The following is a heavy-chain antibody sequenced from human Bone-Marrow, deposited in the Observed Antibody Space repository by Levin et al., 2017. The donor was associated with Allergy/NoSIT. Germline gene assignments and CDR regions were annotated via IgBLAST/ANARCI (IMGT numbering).Heavy chain of an antibody. J-gene: IGHJ6*02. D-gene: IGHD1-26*01. CDR1: GYTFTSHY. Sequence: AASVKVSCKASGYTFTSHYIHWVRQAPGQGLEWMGLINASGGSTTYAQKFQGRVTMTMDTSTSTVYMELSSLRSEDTAVYHCARDLGVKAFTGSYSNYYYYHAMDVWGQGTTVTVSS. V-gene: IGHV1-46*01. CDR2: INASGGST. CDR3: ARDLGVKAFTGSYSNYYYYHAMDV.